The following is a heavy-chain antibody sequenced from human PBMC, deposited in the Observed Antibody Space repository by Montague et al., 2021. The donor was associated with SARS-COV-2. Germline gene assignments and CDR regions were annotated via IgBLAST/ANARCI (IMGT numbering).Heavy chain of an antibody. J-gene: IGHJ6*02. Sequence: SETLSLTCTVSGGSISTSFWSWVRQPPGKGLEWIAFIPFTGGTNYSPSLKTRVVVSMDTSKRQVSLKVNSVTAADSAVYYCARESCLQYLEWSGSRYDYYGLDVWGQGTMVTVSS. CDR2: IPFTGGT. V-gene: IGHV4-59*01. D-gene: IGHD3-3*01. CDR1: GGSISTSF. CDR3: ARESCLQYLEWSGSRYDYYGLDV.